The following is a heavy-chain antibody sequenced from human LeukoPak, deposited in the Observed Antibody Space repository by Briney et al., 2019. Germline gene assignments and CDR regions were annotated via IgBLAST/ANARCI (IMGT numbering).Heavy chain of an antibody. Sequence: GGSLRLSCAASGFTVSSNYMSWVRQAPGKGLEWVSVIYSGGGTYYTDSVKGRFTISRDSSKNTLYLQMNSLRAEDTAVYYCARVARYNWFDPWGQGTPVTVSS. CDR2: IYSGGGT. CDR1: GFTVSSNY. J-gene: IGHJ5*02. CDR3: ARVARYNWFDP. V-gene: IGHV3-53*01.